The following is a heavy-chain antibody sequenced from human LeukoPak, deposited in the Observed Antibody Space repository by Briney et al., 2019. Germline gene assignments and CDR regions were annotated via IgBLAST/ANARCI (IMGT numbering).Heavy chain of an antibody. CDR2: IYYSGST. CDR1: GFTFSSYA. J-gene: IGHJ4*02. V-gene: IGHV4-39*01. Sequence: PGGSLRLSCAASGFTFSSYAMSWVRQAPGKGLEWIGSIYYSGSTYYNPSLKSRVTISVDTSKNQFSLKLSSVTAADTAVYYCARQDPYFDYWGQGTLVTVSS. CDR3: ARQDPYFDY.